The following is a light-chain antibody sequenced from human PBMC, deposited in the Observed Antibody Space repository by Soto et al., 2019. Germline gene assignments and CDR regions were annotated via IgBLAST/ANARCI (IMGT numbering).Light chain of an antibody. CDR3: RSYAGSNNLL. Sequence: QSALTQPPSASGSPGQSVTISCTGTSSAVGGYSYVSWYQQHPGRAPKLIIYEITKRPSGVPARFSGSRSGNTASLTVSGLQDEDEDDYYCRSYAGSNNLLFGGGTKLTVL. CDR1: SSAVGGYSY. J-gene: IGLJ2*01. V-gene: IGLV2-8*01. CDR2: EIT.